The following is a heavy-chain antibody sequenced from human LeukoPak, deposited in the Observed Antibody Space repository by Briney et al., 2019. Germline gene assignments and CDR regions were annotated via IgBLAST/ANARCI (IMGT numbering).Heavy chain of an antibody. D-gene: IGHD6-19*01. CDR3: ARFKVTVASIP. Sequence: GGSLRLSCAASGFTFSDYWMHWVRQAPGKGLVWVSRINPDGSSASYADSVKGRFTISRDNAKNTLYLQMNSLRAEDTAVYYCARFKVTVASIPWGQGTLVTVSS. V-gene: IGHV3-74*01. J-gene: IGHJ5*02. CDR1: GFTFSDYW. CDR2: INPDGSSA.